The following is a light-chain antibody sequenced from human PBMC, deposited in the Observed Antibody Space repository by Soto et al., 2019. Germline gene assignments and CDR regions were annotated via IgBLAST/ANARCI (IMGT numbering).Light chain of an antibody. CDR1: TGDVGGYNY. CDR3: FSYTTRSTRV. Sequence: QSVLTQPASVSGPPGQSITISCSGTTGDVGGYNYVSWYQQHTGKAPRLLIYEVFKRPSGVSDRFSGSKSGNSASLTIARLQAEDEADYYCFSYTTRSTRVFGTGTKVTVL. CDR2: EVF. V-gene: IGLV2-14*03. J-gene: IGLJ1*01.